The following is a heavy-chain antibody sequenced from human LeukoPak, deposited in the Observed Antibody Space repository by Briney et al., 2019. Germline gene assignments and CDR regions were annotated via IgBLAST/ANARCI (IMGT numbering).Heavy chain of an antibody. V-gene: IGHV3-30*02. J-gene: IGHJ5*02. Sequence: GGSLRLSCEASGFTFNNYGMFWVRQAPGKGLDWVSYIRFDGSHKWYADSVKGRFTISRDNSKNTLYLQMNSLRAEDTAVYYCAKARHRTAAGPTFDPWGQGTLVTVSS. CDR1: GFTFNNYG. D-gene: IGHD6-13*01. CDR3: AKARHRTAAGPTFDP. CDR2: IRFDGSHK.